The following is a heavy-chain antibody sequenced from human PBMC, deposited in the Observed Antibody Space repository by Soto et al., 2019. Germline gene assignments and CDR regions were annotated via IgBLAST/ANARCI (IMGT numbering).Heavy chain of an antibody. Sequence: SLRLSFAASGFTLRNYAMHWVRQAPGKGLEWVAVILYDGTNKYYADSVKGRFTISRDNSKNTLSLQMNSLRAEDTAMYYCARDLSNNGMDGWGQGTTVRVS. CDR1: GFTLRNYA. CDR2: ILYDGTNK. CDR3: ARDLSNNGMDG. J-gene: IGHJ6*02. V-gene: IGHV3-30-3*01. D-gene: IGHD2-8*01.